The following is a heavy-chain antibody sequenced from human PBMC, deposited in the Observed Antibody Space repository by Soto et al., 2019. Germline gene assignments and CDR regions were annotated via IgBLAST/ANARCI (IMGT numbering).Heavy chain of an antibody. V-gene: IGHV2-70*11. CDR2: IDWDDDK. CDR1: GFSLTTSGMG. D-gene: IGHD1-26*01. J-gene: IGHJ4*02. Sequence: GSGPTLVNPTQTLTLTCTFSGFSLTTSGMGVSWIRQPPGKALEWLARIDWDDDKYYSTSLKTRLTISKDTSKNQVVLTMTNMDPVDTATYYCARSRGHSGSPRWINIKEKYYFDYWGQGTLVTVSS. CDR3: ARSRGHSGSPRWINIKEKYYFDY.